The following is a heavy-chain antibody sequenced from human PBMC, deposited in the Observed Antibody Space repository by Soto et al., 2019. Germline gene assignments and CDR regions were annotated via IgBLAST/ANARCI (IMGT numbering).Heavy chain of an antibody. CDR1: GGSISYEYYH. D-gene: IGHD2-21*02. V-gene: IGHV4-30-4*08. Sequence: QVQLQQSGPGLVKPSQTLSLTCTVSGGSISYEYYHWTWIRQSPGKGLEWIGYIHYSGSIIYNPSFKSRVTISMDTSKYQFSLELSSVTAADTAVYFCAREDDGGDRDYYGLDVWGQGTTVSVSS. CDR2: IHYSGSI. CDR3: AREDDGGDRDYYGLDV. J-gene: IGHJ6*02.